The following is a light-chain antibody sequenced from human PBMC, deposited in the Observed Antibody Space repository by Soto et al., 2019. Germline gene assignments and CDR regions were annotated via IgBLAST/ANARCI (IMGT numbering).Light chain of an antibody. CDR2: GAS. J-gene: IGKJ2*01. CDR3: QQYYDWPPKYT. V-gene: IGKV3-15*01. Sequence: ETVMTQSPATLSVSPGERVTLPCRASQSVSTHLAWYQQRPGQAPRLLIYGASTRATGVPGRFSGSGSGTEFTLTISSLQSEDFALYFCQQYYDWPPKYTFGQGTKLEIK. CDR1: QSVSTH.